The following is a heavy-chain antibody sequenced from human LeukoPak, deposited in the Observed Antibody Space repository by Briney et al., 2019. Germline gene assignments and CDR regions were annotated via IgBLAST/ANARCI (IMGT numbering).Heavy chain of an antibody. CDR2: FYYTGST. V-gene: IGHV4-59*01. J-gene: IGHJ4*02. CDR3: AGRTAATTRPFDY. D-gene: IGHD2-21*02. CDR1: GVSIDSYH. Sequence: PSETLSLTCRVSGVSIDSYHWRWIRQPPGKGLEWIGYFYYTGSTNYSPSFEGRVTISEDTSKNQISLRLTSVTAADTAVYYCAGRTAATTRPFDYWGQGTLVTVSS.